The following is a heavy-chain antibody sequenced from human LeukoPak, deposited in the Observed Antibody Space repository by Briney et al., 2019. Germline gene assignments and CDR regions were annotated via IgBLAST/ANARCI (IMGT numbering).Heavy chain of an antibody. CDR3: AELGITMIGGV. J-gene: IGHJ6*04. Sequence: PGGSLRLSCAASGFTFSDYSMNWVRQAPGKGLEWISYISGSGSIIYYADSVKGRFTISRDNAKNSLYLQMNSLRAEDTAVYYCAELGITMIGGVWGKGTTVTISS. V-gene: IGHV3-48*04. D-gene: IGHD3-10*02. CDR2: ISGSGSII. CDR1: GFTFSDYS.